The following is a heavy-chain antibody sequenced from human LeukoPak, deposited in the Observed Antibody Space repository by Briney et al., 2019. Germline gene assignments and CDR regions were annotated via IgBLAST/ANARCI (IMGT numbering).Heavy chain of an antibody. CDR2: ISYDGSNK. V-gene: IGHV3-30-3*01. J-gene: IGHJ4*02. CDR1: GFTFSSYA. D-gene: IGHD4-23*01. Sequence: PGGSLRLSCAASGFTFSSYAMHWVHQAPGKGLEWVAVISYDGSNKYYADSVKGRFTISRDNSKNTLYLQMNSLRAEDTAVYYCAKLVGNSDFDFWGQGTLVTVSS. CDR3: AKLVGNSDFDF.